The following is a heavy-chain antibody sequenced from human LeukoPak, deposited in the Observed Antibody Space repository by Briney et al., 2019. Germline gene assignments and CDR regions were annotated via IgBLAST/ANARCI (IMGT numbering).Heavy chain of an antibody. D-gene: IGHD6-19*01. CDR3: ARGNRDSSGFYYYYGMDV. J-gene: IGHJ6*02. CDR2: ISWDSKNI. V-gene: IGHV3-9*01. CDR1: GFTFDDYA. Sequence: GGSLRLSCAASGFTFDDYAMCWVRQAPGKGLEWVSGISWDSKNIVYAASVKARFPISRDNAKNSLHLQLSSLRAEDTAFYYCARGNRDSSGFYYYYGMDVWGQGTTVTVSS.